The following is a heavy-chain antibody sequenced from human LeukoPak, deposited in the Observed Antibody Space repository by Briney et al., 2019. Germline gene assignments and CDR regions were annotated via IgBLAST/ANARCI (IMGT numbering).Heavy chain of an antibody. CDR1: GYTFTGYY. V-gene: IGHV1-2*02. CDR3: ARPLTYYYDSSGLLDSRFDY. CDR2: INPNSGGT. D-gene: IGHD3-22*01. J-gene: IGHJ4*02. Sequence: GASVKVSCKASGYTFTGYYMHWVRQAPGQGLEWMGWINPNSGGTNYAQKFQGRVTMTRDTSISTAYMELSRLRSDDTAVYYCARPLTYYYDSSGLLDSRFDYWGQGTLVTVSS.